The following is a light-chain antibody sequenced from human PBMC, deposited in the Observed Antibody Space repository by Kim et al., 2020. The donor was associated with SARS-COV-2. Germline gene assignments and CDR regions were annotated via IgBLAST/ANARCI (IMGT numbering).Light chain of an antibody. V-gene: IGLV3-19*01. J-gene: IGLJ2*01. CDR3: KSRGTSGNVV. Sequence: SELTQDPAVSVALGQTVRITCRGDSLRSYYATWYQQKPGQAPVLVIYGKNNRPSGIPDRFSGSRSGNTASLTITGAQAEDEADYYCKSRGTSGNVVFGGGTQLTVL. CDR2: GKN. CDR1: SLRSYY.